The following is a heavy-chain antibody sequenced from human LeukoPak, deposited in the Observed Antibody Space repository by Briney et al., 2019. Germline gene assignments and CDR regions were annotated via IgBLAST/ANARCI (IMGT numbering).Heavy chain of an antibody. Sequence: SDPLSLTCAVYGGSFSRYYWRWIRQPPGRGLEWIGEINHSGSTNYNPSLSSRVTISLDTSKNQYSLKLSSVTGADTAVYSCARCHKGSGITFGGVIVPDYWGQGTLVTVSS. CDR2: INHSGST. V-gene: IGHV4-34*01. J-gene: IGHJ4*02. CDR1: GGSFSRYY. D-gene: IGHD3-16*02. CDR3: ARCHKGSGITFGGVIVPDY.